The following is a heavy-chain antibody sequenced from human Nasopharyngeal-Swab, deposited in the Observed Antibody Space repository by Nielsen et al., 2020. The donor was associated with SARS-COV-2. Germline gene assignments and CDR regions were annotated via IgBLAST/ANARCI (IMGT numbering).Heavy chain of an antibody. V-gene: IGHV4-34*01. CDR2: INRSGST. D-gene: IGHD5-18*01. Sequence: GSLRLSCTASGFTFSTYSMNWVRQPPGKGLEWIGEINRSGSTNYNPSLKSRVTISVDTSTHQFSLKLTSVTAADTAVYYCARVGDTAVLPASYWGQGTLVTVSS. J-gene: IGHJ4*02. CDR1: GFTFSTYS. CDR3: ARVGDTAVLPASY.